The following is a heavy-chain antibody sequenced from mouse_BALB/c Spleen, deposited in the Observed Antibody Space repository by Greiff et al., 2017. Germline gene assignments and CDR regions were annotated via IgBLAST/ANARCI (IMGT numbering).Heavy chain of an antibody. J-gene: IGHJ3*01. V-gene: IGHV5-4*02. CDR1: GFTFSDYY. Sequence: EVKLVESGGGLVKPGGSLKLSCAASGFTFSDYYMYWVRQTPEKRLEWVATISDGGSYTYYPDSVKGRFTISRDNAKNNLYLQMSSLKSEDTAMYYCARDRDDGPFAYWGQGTLVTVSA. CDR3: ARDRDDGPFAY. D-gene: IGHD2-3*01. CDR2: ISDGGSYT.